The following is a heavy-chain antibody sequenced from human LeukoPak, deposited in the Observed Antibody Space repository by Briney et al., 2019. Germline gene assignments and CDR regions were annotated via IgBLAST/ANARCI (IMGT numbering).Heavy chain of an antibody. CDR3: ARVPVAADNWFDP. CDR1: GGSISSGDYY. CDR2: IYYSGST. V-gene: IGHV4-30-4*02. J-gene: IGHJ5*02. D-gene: IGHD6-19*01. Sequence: SETLSLTCTVSGGSISSGDYYWSWIRQPPGKGLEWIGYIYYSGSTYYNPSLKSRVTISVDTSKNQFSLKLSSVTAADTAVYYCARVPVAADNWFDPWGQGTLVTVSS.